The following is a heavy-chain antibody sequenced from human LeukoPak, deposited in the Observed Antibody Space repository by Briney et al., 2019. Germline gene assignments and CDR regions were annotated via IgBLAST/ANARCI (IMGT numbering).Heavy chain of an antibody. V-gene: IGHV5-51*01. CDR1: GYSFTSYW. Sequence: GESLKISCKGSGYSFTSYWIGWVRQMPGKGLEWMGIIYPGDSDTRYSPSFQGQVTISADKSISTAYLQWSSLKASDTAMYYCARLPTVTTGLNYYYYYYMDVRGKGTTVTVSS. CDR3: ARLPTVTTGLNYYYYYYMDV. J-gene: IGHJ6*03. D-gene: IGHD4-11*01. CDR2: IYPGDSDT.